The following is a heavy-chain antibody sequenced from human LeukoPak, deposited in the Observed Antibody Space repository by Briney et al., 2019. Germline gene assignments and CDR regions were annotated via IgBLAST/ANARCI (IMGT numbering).Heavy chain of an antibody. CDR1: GYTFTSYA. D-gene: IGHD4-17*01. V-gene: IGHV1-3*04. J-gene: IGHJ6*04. Sequence: ASVKVSCKASGYTFTSYAIHWVRQAPGQRLDWMGWINTGNGNTKYSQKFQGRVIITRDTSASTAYMELSSLRSEDTAVYYCARDAHMTTVTSGYYYGMDVWGKGTTVTVSS. CDR2: INTGNGNT. CDR3: ARDAHMTTVTSGYYYGMDV.